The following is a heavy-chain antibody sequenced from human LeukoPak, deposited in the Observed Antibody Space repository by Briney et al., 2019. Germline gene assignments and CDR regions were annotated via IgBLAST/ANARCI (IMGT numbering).Heavy chain of an antibody. D-gene: IGHD6-19*01. J-gene: IGHJ2*01. V-gene: IGHV4-59*01. CDR1: GGSIISYY. Sequence: SETLSLTCTVSGGSIISYYRSWIRQPPGKGLEWIGNIYYGGSTNYNPSLKSRVTISVATSKNQFSLRLSSVTAADTAVYYCARGLTPGIAMAGLKWYFDLWGRGTLVTVSS. CDR2: IYYGGST. CDR3: ARGLTPGIAMAGLKWYFDL.